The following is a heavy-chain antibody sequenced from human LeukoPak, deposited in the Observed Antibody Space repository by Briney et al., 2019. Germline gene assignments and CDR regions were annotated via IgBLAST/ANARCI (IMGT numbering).Heavy chain of an antibody. J-gene: IGHJ3*02. CDR3: AKVYYDFWSGYPAGAFDI. V-gene: IGHV3-23*01. CDR2: ISGSGGST. CDR1: GFTFSSYA. D-gene: IGHD3-3*01. Sequence: PGGSLRLSCAASGFTFSSYAMSWVRQAPGKGLDWVSAISGSGGSTYYADSVKGRFTISRDNSKNTLYLQMNSLRAEDTAVYYCAKVYYDFWSGYPAGAFDIWGQGTMVTVSS.